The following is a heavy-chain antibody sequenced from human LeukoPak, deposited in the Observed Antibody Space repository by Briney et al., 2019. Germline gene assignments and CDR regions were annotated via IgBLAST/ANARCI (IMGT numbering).Heavy chain of an antibody. CDR2: IYYSGST. CDR1: GGSISSSSFY. V-gene: IGHV4-39*01. J-gene: IGHJ3*01. Sequence: PSETLSLTCTVSGGSISSSSFYWGWIRQPPGKGPEWIGSIYYSGSTYYNPSLKSRVTISVDTSKNEFSLRLSSVTAADTAVYYCAHFRGGAFDFWGRGTMVTVSS. CDR3: AHFRGGAFDF. D-gene: IGHD3-16*01.